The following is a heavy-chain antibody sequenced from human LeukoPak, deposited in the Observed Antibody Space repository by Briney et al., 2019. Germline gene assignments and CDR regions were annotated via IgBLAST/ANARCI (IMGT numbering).Heavy chain of an antibody. Sequence: SETLSLTCAVYGGSFSGYYWSWIRQPPGKGLEWIGEINHSGSTNYNPSLRSRVIISLDTSKNQFSLKLNSVTAADTAVYYCARDSQIRLLLNDYDVFDVWGQGTVVTVSS. CDR2: INHSGST. V-gene: IGHV4-34*09. CDR1: GGSFSGYY. J-gene: IGHJ3*01. D-gene: IGHD2-21*02. CDR3: ARDSQIRLLLNDYDVFDV.